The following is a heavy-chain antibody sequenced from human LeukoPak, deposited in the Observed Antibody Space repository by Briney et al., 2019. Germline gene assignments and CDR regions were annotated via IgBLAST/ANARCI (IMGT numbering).Heavy chain of an antibody. D-gene: IGHD1-1*01. CDR3: ARDRTFFDY. Sequence: ATVKVSCKASGYTFTDYYMHWVRQAPGQGLEWMGWINPNSGGTNYAQKFQGRVTMTRDTSISTAYMELSRLRSDDTAVYYCARDRTFFDYWGQGTLVTVSS. V-gene: IGHV1-2*02. CDR2: INPNSGGT. CDR1: GYTFTDYY. J-gene: IGHJ4*02.